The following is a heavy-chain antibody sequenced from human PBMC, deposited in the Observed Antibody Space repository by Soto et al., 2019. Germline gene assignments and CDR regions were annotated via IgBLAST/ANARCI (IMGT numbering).Heavy chain of an antibody. CDR2: ISYDGSNK. Sequence: AGGSLRLSCAASGFTFSSYAMHGVRQAPGKGLEWVAVISYDGSNKYYADSVKGRFTISRDNSKNTLYLQMNSLRAEDTAVYYCARGVGDSSGWYGRNTDAFDIWGQGTMVTVSS. V-gene: IGHV3-30-3*01. CDR3: ARGVGDSSGWYGRNTDAFDI. D-gene: IGHD6-19*01. J-gene: IGHJ3*02. CDR1: GFTFSSYA.